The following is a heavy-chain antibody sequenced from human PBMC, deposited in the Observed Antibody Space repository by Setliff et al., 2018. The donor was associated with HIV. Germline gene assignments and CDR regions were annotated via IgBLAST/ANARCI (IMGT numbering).Heavy chain of an antibody. J-gene: IGHJ3*01. CDR3: ARDHNSGTLHAFDL. CDR2: ISYNEYT. Sequence: SETLSLTCTVSGDPINSHYWSWIRQPPGEGLEWIGHISYNEYTNYNPSLKSRVTISPGTSKKHFSLDLYSVTAADTAVYYCARDHNSGTLHAFDLWGQGTKVTVSS. V-gene: IGHV4-59*11. D-gene: IGHD1-26*01. CDR1: GDPINSHY.